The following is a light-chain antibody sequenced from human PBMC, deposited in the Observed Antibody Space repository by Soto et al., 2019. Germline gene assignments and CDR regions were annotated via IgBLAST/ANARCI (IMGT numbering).Light chain of an antibody. J-gene: IGKJ4*01. V-gene: IGKV1-39*01. Sequence: DIQMTQSPSSLSASVGDRVTITCRASQGISSHLNWYQQKPGKAPKLLIYAASSLQSGVPSRFSGSGSGTDFTLTISSLQPKDFATYSCQHSHSTPLTFGGGTKVEI. CDR3: QHSHSTPLT. CDR2: AAS. CDR1: QGISSH.